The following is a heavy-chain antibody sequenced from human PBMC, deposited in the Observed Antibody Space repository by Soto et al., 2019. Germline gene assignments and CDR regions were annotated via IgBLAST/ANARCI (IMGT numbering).Heavy chain of an antibody. CDR3: TASSWTGAGLDS. V-gene: IGHV1-8*01. CDR1: GYTFTSWN. D-gene: IGHD6-13*01. Sequence: ASVKVSCKASGYTFTSWNVYWVRQAAGQGLEWMGYMNPRSGNTGYEQKFQGRVTMTRDTSISTAYMELSSLTSDDTAVYYCTASSWTGAGLDSWGQGTPVTVSS. CDR2: MNPRSGNT. J-gene: IGHJ5*01.